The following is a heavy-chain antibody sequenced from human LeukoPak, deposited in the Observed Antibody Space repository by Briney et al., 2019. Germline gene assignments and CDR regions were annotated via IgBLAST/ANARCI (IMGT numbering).Heavy chain of an antibody. V-gene: IGHV4-39*01. J-gene: IGHJ3*02. CDR3: ASSTGDAFDI. D-gene: IGHD1-1*01. Sequence: PSETLSLTCTVSGGSIRSSYYYWGWIRQPPGKGLEWIGSIYDSGSTYYNPSLKSRVTISVDTSKNQFSLKLNSVTAADTAVYYCASSTGDAFDIWGQGTMVTVSS. CDR2: IYDSGST. CDR1: GGSIRSSYYY.